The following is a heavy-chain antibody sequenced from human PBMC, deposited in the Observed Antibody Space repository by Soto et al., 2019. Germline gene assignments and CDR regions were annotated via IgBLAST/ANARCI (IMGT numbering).Heavy chain of an antibody. CDR2: IYPGDSDT. CDR1: GYSFTSYW. Sequence: PGESLKIYCKGSGYSFTSYWIGWVRQMPGKGLEWMGIIYPGDSDTRYSPSFQGQVTISADKSIRTAYLQGSSLKAWDTAMYYCSSCVRQGLVYGVDAFDVWGQGTMVTVSS. D-gene: IGHD3-3*01. J-gene: IGHJ3*01. CDR3: SSCVRQGLVYGVDAFDV. V-gene: IGHV5-51*01.